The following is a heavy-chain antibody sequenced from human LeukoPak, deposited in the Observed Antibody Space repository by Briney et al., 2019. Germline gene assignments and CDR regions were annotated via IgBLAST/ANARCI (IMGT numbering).Heavy chain of an antibody. Sequence: LGGSLRLSCAASGFTFEEYSMQWVRRPPGKGLEWVAVIRWDGGTTYYADSVKGRFTISRDNSEKSVYLQMNSLRTEDTAFYYCGKDIGHYDFRNGYEYRGQGTLVTVSS. CDR3: GKDIGHYDFRNGYEY. V-gene: IGHV3-43*01. CDR2: IRWDGGTT. J-gene: IGHJ4*02. D-gene: IGHD3-3*01. CDR1: GFTFEEYS.